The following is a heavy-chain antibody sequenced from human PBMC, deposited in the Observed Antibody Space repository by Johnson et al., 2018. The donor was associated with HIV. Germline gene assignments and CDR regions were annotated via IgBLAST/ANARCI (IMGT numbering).Heavy chain of an antibody. Sequence: VQLVESGGGLVKPGGSLRLSCAASGFTFSNAWMSWVRQAPGKGLEWVGRIKSKTEGGTTDYAAPVKGRFTISRDDSKNTLYLQMNSLKTEDTAVYYCRSWGSSGYYAPFYHDAFDIWGQGTMVTVSS. CDR3: RSWGSSGYYAPFYHDAFDI. CDR2: IKSKTEGGTT. CDR1: GFTFSNAW. D-gene: IGHD3-22*01. V-gene: IGHV3-15*01. J-gene: IGHJ3*02.